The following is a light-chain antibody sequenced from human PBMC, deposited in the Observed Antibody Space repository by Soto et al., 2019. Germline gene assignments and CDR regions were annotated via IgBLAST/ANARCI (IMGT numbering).Light chain of an antibody. CDR3: QQYGSLPPYT. J-gene: IGKJ2*01. CDR1: QTVSNNY. V-gene: IGKV3-20*01. CDR2: GSS. Sequence: EVVLTQSPGTLSLSPGERATLSCRASQTVSNNYLAWYQLRPGQAPRLLIFGSSDRAAGIPDRFSGSGSGTDFTLTISRLEPEDVAVYYCQQYGSLPPYTFGQGTKLEIK.